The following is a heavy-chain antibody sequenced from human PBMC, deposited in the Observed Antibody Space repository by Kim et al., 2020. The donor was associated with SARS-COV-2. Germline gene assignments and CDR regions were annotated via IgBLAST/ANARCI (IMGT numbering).Heavy chain of an antibody. CDR2: INQDGSEK. CDR3: VRNHCDY. J-gene: IGHJ4*02. CDR1: GFTFSTYW. Sequence: GGSLRLSCAASGFTFSTYWMTWVRQAPGKGLEWVANINQDGSEKYYVDSVKGRFIISRDNAKNSLYLQMNSLRGEDTAVYYCVRNHCDYWGQGTLVTVSS. V-gene: IGHV3-7*01.